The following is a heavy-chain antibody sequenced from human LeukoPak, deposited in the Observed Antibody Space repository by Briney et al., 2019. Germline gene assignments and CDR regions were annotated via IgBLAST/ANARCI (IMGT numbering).Heavy chain of an antibody. J-gene: IGHJ6*04. Sequence: SVKVSCKASGGTFSSYAISWGRQAPGQGLEWMGGIIPIFGTANYAQKFQGRVTITADESTSTAYMELSSLRSEDTAVYYCAGCEIYGSGSSVWGKGTTVTVSS. CDR3: AGCEIYGSGSSV. V-gene: IGHV1-69*01. D-gene: IGHD3-10*01. CDR2: IIPIFGTA. CDR1: GGTFSSYA.